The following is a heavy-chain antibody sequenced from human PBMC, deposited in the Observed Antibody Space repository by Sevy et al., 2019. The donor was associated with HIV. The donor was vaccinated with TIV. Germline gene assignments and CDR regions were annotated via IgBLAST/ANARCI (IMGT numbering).Heavy chain of an antibody. CDR3: ARRGGGYSHGYYFDY. D-gene: IGHD5-18*01. J-gene: IGHJ4*02. CDR1: GFSFNSYA. CDR2: ISYEGSNK. Sequence: GGSLRLSCAASGFSFNSYAMHWVRQAPGKGPEWVAVISYEGSNKYYADSVRGRFTISRDNSNNILYLQMNSLRPDDTAVYFCARRGGGYSHGYYFDYRGQGTLVTVSS. V-gene: IGHV3-30-3*01.